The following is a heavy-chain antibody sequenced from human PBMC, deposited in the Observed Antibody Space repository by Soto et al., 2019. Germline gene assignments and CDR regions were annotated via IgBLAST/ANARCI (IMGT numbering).Heavy chain of an antibody. CDR1: GGSMSSYY. V-gene: IGHV4-4*07. Sequence: PSETLSLTCTVSGGSMSSYYWTWIRQPPGKGLEWIGRVYSSVGTHYNPSLKSRVTISLDTSKNQFSLRLLSVTDADTAVYYCARGQRFSDWFDPWGQGTLVTVSS. CDR2: VYSSVGT. CDR3: ARGQRFSDWFDP. J-gene: IGHJ5*02. D-gene: IGHD3-3*01.